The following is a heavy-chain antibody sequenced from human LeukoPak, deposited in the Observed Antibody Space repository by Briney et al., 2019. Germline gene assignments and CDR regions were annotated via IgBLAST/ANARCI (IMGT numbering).Heavy chain of an antibody. CDR2: IYYSGST. CDR3: AREAPNCSGGSCYSNWFDP. CDR1: GGSISSYY. J-gene: IGHJ5*02. Sequence: PSETLSLTCTVSGGSISSYYWSWIRQPPGKGLEWIGYIYYSGSTNYNPSLKSRVTISVDTSKNQFSLKLSSVTAADTAVYYCAREAPNCSGGSCYSNWFDPWGQGTLVTVSS. D-gene: IGHD2-15*01. V-gene: IGHV4-59*01.